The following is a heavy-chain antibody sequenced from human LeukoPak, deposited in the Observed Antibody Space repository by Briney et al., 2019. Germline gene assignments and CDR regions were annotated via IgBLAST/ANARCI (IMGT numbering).Heavy chain of an antibody. D-gene: IGHD3-9*01. J-gene: IGHJ4*02. V-gene: IGHV3-48*02. CDR1: GFPFVSYV. Sequence: GGSLSFSFEGPGFPFVSYVLGWFGKAPGRGLEWIAYINHNAEMIFYPDFVKGRFTISRDNPKKSLYLQMSALRYEDTAIYYCARDHDWAFDLWGQGTLVTVSS. CDR2: INHNAEMI. CDR3: ARDHDWAFDL.